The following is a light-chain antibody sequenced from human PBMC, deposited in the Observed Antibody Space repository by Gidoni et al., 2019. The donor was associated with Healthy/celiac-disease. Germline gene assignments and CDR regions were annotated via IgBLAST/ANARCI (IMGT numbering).Light chain of an antibody. Sequence: ELVMTQSPATMSVSPGERATLSCRASQSVSSNLSWYQQKPGKSPRLLIYGASTRATGIPARFSGSGSGTEFTLTISSLQSEDFAVYYCQQYNNWPPITFGQGTRLEIK. V-gene: IGKV3-15*01. CDR1: QSVSSN. CDR2: GAS. CDR3: QQYNNWPPIT. J-gene: IGKJ5*01.